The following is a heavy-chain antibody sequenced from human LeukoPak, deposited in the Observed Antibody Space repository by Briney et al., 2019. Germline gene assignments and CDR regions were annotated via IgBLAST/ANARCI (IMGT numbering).Heavy chain of an antibody. V-gene: IGHV3-23*01. D-gene: IGHD4-23*01. CDR2: ISGSGGGT. Sequence: GGSLRLSCAASGFTFSSYAMSWVRQAPGKGLEWVSGISGSGGGTYYADSVKGRFTISRDNSKNTLYLEMNSLRAEDTAVYYCAKCSVYGGNSGVDYWGQGTLVTVSS. J-gene: IGHJ4*02. CDR1: GFTFSSYA. CDR3: AKCSVYGGNSGVDY.